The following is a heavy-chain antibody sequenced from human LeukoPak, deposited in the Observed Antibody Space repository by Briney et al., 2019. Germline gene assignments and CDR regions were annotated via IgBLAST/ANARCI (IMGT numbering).Heavy chain of an antibody. J-gene: IGHJ6*04. CDR1: GVSISSYY. CDR2: IYYSGST. CDR3: ARAGQYGSGSYYSIYYGMDV. Sequence: SETLSLTCTVSGVSISSYYWSWIRQPPGKGLEWIGYIYYSGSTNYNPSLKSRVTISVDTSKNQFSLKLSSVTAADTAVYYCARAGQYGSGSYYSIYYGMDVWGKGTTVTVSS. V-gene: IGHV4-59*01. D-gene: IGHD3-10*01.